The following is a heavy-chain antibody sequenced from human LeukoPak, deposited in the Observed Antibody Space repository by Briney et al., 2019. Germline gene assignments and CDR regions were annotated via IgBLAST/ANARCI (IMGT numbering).Heavy chain of an antibody. J-gene: IGHJ4*02. CDR1: GGSIISDGYY. Sequence: SETLSLTCTVSGGSIISDGYYWSWIRQHPGKGLEWIGYIFHSRTTYYNPSLKSRVTISVDTSKNQFSLKLSSVTAADTAVYYCARVRRDGYNSPDYWGQGTLVTVSS. D-gene: IGHD5-24*01. CDR2: IFHSRTT. V-gene: IGHV4-61*08. CDR3: ARVRRDGYNSPDY.